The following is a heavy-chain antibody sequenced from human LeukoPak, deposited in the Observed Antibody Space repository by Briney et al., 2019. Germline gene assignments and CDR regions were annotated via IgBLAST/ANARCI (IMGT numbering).Heavy chain of an antibody. CDR2: IYYSGST. V-gene: IGHV4-39*01. CDR1: GGSISSSSYY. CDR3: ARSDYDILTGYYFSH. D-gene: IGHD3-9*01. J-gene: IGHJ4*02. Sequence: SETLSLTCTVSGGSISSSSYYWGWIRQPPGKGLEWIGSIYYSGSTYYNPSLRSRVTISVDTSKNQFSLKLSSVTAADTAVYYCARSDYDILTGYYFSHWGQGTLVTVSS.